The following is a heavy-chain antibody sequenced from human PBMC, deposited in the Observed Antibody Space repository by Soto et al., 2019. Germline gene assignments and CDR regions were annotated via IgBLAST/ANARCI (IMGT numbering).Heavy chain of an antibody. D-gene: IGHD3-10*01. V-gene: IGHV3-74*01. J-gene: IGHJ4*02. CDR1: GYTFGNHW. CDR2: MNSDGSII. Sequence: PGGSLRLSCAVAGYTFGNHWMHWVRQAPGKGLEWVSRMNSDGSIINYADSVKGRFTVSRDNAKNTLYLQMNSLRAEDTAIYYCAKKVNSGSGSQFFDYWGQGTLVTVSS. CDR3: AKKVNSGSGSQFFDY.